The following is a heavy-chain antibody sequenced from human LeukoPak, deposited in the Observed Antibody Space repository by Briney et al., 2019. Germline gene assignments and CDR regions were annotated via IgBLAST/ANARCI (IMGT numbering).Heavy chain of an antibody. D-gene: IGHD6-19*01. J-gene: IGHJ3*02. V-gene: IGHV3-48*04. CDR1: GFTFSTYS. Sequence: GGSLRLSCAASGFTFSTYSMNWARQAPGKGLEWVSYISSSSGTIYYADSVKGRFTISRDNAKNSLYLQMNSLRAEDTAVYYCATYSSGHDAFDIWGQGTMDTVSS. CDR3: ATYSSGHDAFDI. CDR2: ISSSSGTI.